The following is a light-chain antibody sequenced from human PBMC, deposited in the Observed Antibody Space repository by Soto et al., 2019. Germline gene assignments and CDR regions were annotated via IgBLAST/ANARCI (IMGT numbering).Light chain of an antibody. Sequence: QSALTQPRSVSGSPGQSVTISCTGNSTDVGGYNYVSWYQQHPGKAPKLMIYDVSNRPSGVSNRFSGSKSGNTASLTISGLQAEDEADYYCSSYTSSSTVVVFGGGTKVTVL. J-gene: IGLJ2*01. CDR1: STDVGGYNY. V-gene: IGLV2-14*01. CDR3: SSYTSSSTVVV. CDR2: DVS.